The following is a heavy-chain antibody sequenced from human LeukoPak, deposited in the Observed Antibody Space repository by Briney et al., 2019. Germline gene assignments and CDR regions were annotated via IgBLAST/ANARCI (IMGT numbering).Heavy chain of an antibody. D-gene: IGHD6-13*01. V-gene: IGHV1-2*02. J-gene: IGHJ4*02. CDR1: GYTFTGYD. Sequence: ASVKVSCKASGYTFTGYDMYWVRQAPGQGLEWMGWINPNSGGTNYAQKFQGRVTMTRDKSISTAYMELSRLSSDDTGVYYCARVGAAGWYYFDYWGQGTLVTVSS. CDR3: ARVGAAGWYYFDY. CDR2: INPNSGGT.